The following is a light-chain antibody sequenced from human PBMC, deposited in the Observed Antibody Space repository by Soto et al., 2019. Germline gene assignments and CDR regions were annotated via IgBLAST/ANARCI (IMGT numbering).Light chain of an antibody. V-gene: IGKV1-39*01. Sequence: QMTQSPSSLFASVGDRVTITCRASQSISSHLNWYQQKVGQTPRLLIYAASTLQSEVTPRFSVSGSGTEFTLTISGLQREDFATYYCQRSPSVPLTFGGGTK. CDR3: QRSPSVPLT. CDR2: AAS. CDR1: QSISSH. J-gene: IGKJ4*01.